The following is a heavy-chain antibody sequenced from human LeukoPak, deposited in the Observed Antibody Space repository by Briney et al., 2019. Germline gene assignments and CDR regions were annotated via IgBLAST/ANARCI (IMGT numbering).Heavy chain of an antibody. V-gene: IGHV4-34*01. CDR1: GGSFSGYY. J-gene: IGHJ3*02. CDR3: ARGPDSSGYYYLGFDI. CDR2: INHSGST. Sequence: SETLSPTCAVYGGSFSGYYWSWIRQPPGKGLEWIGEINHSGSTNYNPSLKSRVTISVDTSKNQFSLKLSSVTAADTAVYYCARGPDSSGYYYLGFDIWGQGTMVTVSS. D-gene: IGHD3-22*01.